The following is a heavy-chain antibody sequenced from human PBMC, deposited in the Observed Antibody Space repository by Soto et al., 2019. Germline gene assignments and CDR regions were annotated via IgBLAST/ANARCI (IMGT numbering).Heavy chain of an antibody. CDR1: GGSIGSSNW. CDR3: ARRWGEGRVDY. CDR2: IYHSGNT. J-gene: IGHJ4*02. D-gene: IGHD3-10*01. V-gene: IGHV4-4*02. Sequence: PSETLSLTCTVSGGSIGSSNWWSWVRQPPGKGLEWIGEIYHSGNTNYNPSLKSRVTMAVDKSRNQFSLKLSSVTAADTAVYYCARRWGEGRVDYWGQGTLVTVSS.